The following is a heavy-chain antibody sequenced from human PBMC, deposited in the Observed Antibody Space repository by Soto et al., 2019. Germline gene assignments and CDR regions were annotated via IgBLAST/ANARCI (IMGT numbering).Heavy chain of an antibody. CDR2: ISAYNGNT. J-gene: IGHJ5*02. CDR3: ARGGLGYCSGGSCPTNWFDP. D-gene: IGHD2-15*01. CDR1: GGTFSSYA. Sequence: GASVKVSCKASGGTFSSYAISWVRQAPGQGLEWMGWISAYNGNTNYAQKLQGRVTMTTDTSTSTAYMELRSLRSDDTAVYYCARGGLGYCSGGSCPTNWFDPWGQGTLVTVSS. V-gene: IGHV1-18*01.